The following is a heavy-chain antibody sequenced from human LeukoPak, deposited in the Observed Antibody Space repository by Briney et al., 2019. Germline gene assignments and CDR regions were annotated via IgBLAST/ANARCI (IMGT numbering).Heavy chain of an antibody. V-gene: IGHV3-74*01. J-gene: IGHJ4*02. CDR2: ITSDGSTT. CDR3: VRDGSGTTPFDY. CDR1: GFTFGTYT. Sequence: GGSLRLSCAASGFTFGTYTMSWVRQAPGKGLVWVSLITSDGSTTIYADSVKGRFTISRDNAKNTLYLQMNSLRVEDTAVYYCVRDGSGTTPFDYWGQGTLVTVSS. D-gene: IGHD1-1*01.